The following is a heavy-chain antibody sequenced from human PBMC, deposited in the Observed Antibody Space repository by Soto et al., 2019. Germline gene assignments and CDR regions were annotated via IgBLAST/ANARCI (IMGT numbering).Heavy chain of an antibody. CDR3: AKDDHSSIRTHAGFDP. V-gene: IGHV3-9*01. CDR1: GFTFDDYA. D-gene: IGHD2-21*01. CDR2: ISWNSGSI. J-gene: IGHJ5*02. Sequence: GGSLRLSCAASGFTFDDYAMHWVRQAPGKGLEWVSGISWNSGSIGYADSVKGRFTISRDNAKNSLYLQMNSLRAEDTALYYCAKDDHSSIRTHAGFDPWGQGTLVTVSS.